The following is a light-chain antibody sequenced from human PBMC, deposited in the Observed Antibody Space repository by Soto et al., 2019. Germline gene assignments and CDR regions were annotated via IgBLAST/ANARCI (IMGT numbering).Light chain of an antibody. Sequence: IQLTQSPSSLSASVGDRVTITCRASRGIASSLAWYQQKPGKAPKLLIYAASTLQSGVPSRFSGSGSGTDFTLTITSLQPEDFATYYCHQYDSLPPTFGQGTRLEIK. J-gene: IGKJ5*01. CDR1: RGIASS. CDR2: AAS. V-gene: IGKV1-9*01. CDR3: HQYDSLPPT.